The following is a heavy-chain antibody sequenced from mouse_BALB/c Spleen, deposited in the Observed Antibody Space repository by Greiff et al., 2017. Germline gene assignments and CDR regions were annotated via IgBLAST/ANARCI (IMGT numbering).Heavy chain of an antibody. CDR2: ISSGGSYT. Sequence: EVKLVESGGGLVKPGGSLKLSCAASGFTFSSYAMSWVRQTPEKRLEWVATISSGGSYTYYPDSVKGRFTISRDNAKNTLYLQMSSLRSEGTAMYYCARGAMDYWGQGTSVTVSS. CDR1: GFTFSSYA. V-gene: IGHV5-9-3*01. J-gene: IGHJ4*01. CDR3: ARGAMDY.